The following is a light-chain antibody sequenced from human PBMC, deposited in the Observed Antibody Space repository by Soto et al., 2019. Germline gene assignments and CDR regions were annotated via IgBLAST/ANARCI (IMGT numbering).Light chain of an antibody. CDR2: GVS. CDR1: PSDVGNYNL. J-gene: IGLJ3*02. Sequence: QSALTQPASVSGSPGQSITISCTGTPSDVGNYNLVSWYQHHPDKAPKLLLYGVSERPSGVSNRLSGSKSGNTASLTISGLQAEDEADYFCCSYSGVGAHWVFGGGTKLTVL. CDR3: CSYSGVGAHWV. V-gene: IGLV2-23*02.